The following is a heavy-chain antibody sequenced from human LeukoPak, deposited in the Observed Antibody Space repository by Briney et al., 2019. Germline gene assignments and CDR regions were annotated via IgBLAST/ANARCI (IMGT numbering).Heavy chain of an antibody. Sequence: ASDTLSLTCAVSGYSISSSNWWGWIRQPPGKGLEWIGYIYYSGSTYYNPSLKSRVTMSVDTSKNQFSLKLSSVTAVDTAVYYCVRTPCGGDCYEGNWYFDLWGRGTLVTVSS. CDR2: IYYSGST. CDR3: VRTPCGGDCYEGNWYFDL. V-gene: IGHV4-28*01. J-gene: IGHJ2*01. CDR1: GYSISSSNW. D-gene: IGHD2-21*01.